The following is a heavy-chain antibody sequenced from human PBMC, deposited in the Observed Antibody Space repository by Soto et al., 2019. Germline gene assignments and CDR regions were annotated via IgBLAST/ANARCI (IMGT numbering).Heavy chain of an antibody. V-gene: IGHV1-18*04. CDR3: AREGAVVGSAVYYGMDV. CDR2: SSAYNGDT. D-gene: IGHD2-15*01. J-gene: IGHJ6*02. CDR1: GYPFTSYS. Sequence: ASVKVSCKASGYPFTSYSFSWVRQAPGQGLEWMGWSSAYNGDTRYAQKFQGRVTMTADPYTDTAYMELRNLRSDDTGVYYCAREGAVVGSAVYYGMDVWGQGSMVTVSS.